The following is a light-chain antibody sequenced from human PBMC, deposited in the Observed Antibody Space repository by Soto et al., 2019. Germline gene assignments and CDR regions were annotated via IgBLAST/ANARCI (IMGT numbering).Light chain of an antibody. J-gene: IGKJ2*01. V-gene: IGKV3-20*01. Sequence: EIELTQSPGTLSVSPGERATLSCRASQSVSSSYLAWYQQKPGQAPRLLIYAASSRATGIPDRFSGSGSGTDFTLTISRLEPEDFAVYYCQQYSSSPYTFGQGTKLEIK. CDR2: AAS. CDR3: QQYSSSPYT. CDR1: QSVSSSY.